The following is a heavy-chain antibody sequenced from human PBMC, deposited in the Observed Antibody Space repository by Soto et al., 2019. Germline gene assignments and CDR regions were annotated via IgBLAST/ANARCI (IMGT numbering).Heavy chain of an antibody. CDR3: ARGRRVPAAMFTTSPQQYYYYYMDV. D-gene: IGHD2-2*01. Sequence: GASVKVSCKASGYTFTSYEINWVRQATGQGLEWMGWMNPNSGNTGYAQKFQGRVTMTRNTSISTAYMELSSLRSEDTAVYYCARGRRVPAAMFTTSPQQYYYYYMDVWGKGTTVTVSS. CDR1: GYTFTSYE. V-gene: IGHV1-8*01. J-gene: IGHJ6*03. CDR2: MNPNSGNT.